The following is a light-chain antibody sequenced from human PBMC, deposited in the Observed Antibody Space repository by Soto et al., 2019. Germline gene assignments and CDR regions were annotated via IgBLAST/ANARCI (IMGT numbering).Light chain of an antibody. CDR1: QSVSSNH. V-gene: IGKV3-20*01. CDR3: QHDNSSGA. Sequence: GKQPWLAEESTSRSCRDDQSVSSNHLAWYQQKPGQAPRLLIYGGSSRATGIPVRFCGSGCGTNFSVSSIGLEAEEFSGYMSQHDNSSGAIGQGTKVDIK. J-gene: IGKJ1*01. CDR2: GGS.